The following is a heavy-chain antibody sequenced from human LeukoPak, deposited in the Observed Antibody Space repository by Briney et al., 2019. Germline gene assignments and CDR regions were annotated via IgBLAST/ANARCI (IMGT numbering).Heavy chain of an antibody. Sequence: SQTLSLTCAVSGGSISSGGYSWSWIRQPPGKGLEWIGYIYYSGSTYYNASLQSRVTISIDTSKNQFSLRLSSVTAADTAMYFCAKSGGYGLIDYWGQGTLVTVSS. CDR1: GGSISSGGYS. CDR2: IYYSGST. J-gene: IGHJ4*02. D-gene: IGHD1-26*01. V-gene: IGHV4-30-4*07. CDR3: AKSGGYGLIDY.